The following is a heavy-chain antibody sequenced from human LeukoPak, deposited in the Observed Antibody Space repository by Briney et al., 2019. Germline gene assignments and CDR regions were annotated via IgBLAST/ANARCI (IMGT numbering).Heavy chain of an antibody. CDR3: ARGTYCSSTSCRNWFDP. J-gene: IGHJ5*02. D-gene: IGHD2-2*01. V-gene: IGHV4-34*01. CDR2: INHSGST. CDR1: GGSFSGYY. Sequence: SETPSLTCAVYGGSFSGYYWSWIRQPPGKGLEWIGEINHSGSTNYNPSLKSRVTISVDTSKNQFSLKLSSVTAADTAVYYCARGTYCSSTSCRNWFDPWGQGTLVTVSS.